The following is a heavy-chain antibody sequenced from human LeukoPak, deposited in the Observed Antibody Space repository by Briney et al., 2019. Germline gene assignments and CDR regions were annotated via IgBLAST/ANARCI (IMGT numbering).Heavy chain of an antibody. CDR2: ISGSGDST. Sequence: GGSLRLSCAASGFTFSSSAMSWVRQAPGKGLEWVSAISGSGDSTYAVSVKGRFTISRDYSKNTLYLQMNSLRAEDTAIYYCAKSGSSRFDPWGQGTLSPSPQ. V-gene: IGHV3-23*01. J-gene: IGHJ5*02. CDR3: AKSGSSRFDP. CDR1: GFTFSSSA. D-gene: IGHD6-6*01.